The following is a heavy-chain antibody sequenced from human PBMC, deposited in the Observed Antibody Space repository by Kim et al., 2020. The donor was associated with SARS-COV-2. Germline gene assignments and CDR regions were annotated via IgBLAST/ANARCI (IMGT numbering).Heavy chain of an antibody. CDR3: AKDRTSCCAMDV. J-gene: IGHJ6*02. CDR2: FYDGGSTT. CDR1: GFTFSSYA. D-gene: IGHD2-2*01. Sequence: GGSLRLSCAASGFTFSSYAMNWVRQAPGKGLEWVSAFYDGGSTTYYADSVRGRFTISRDDSKNTLYLQMNGLRAEDTAIYYCAKDRTSCCAMDVWGQGTT. V-gene: IGHV3-23*03.